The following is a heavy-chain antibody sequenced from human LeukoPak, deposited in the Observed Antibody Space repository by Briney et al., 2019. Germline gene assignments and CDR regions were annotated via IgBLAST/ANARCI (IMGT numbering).Heavy chain of an antibody. CDR3: ARSVGSGPSTRYLDY. Sequence: GRSLRLSCAASGFTVSSYYMNWVRQAPGKWLEWVSVINSDGNTYYADSVMGRFTVSRDISQNTVSLQMNSLRAEDTAFYYCARSVGSGPSTRYLDYWGQGTLVTVSS. D-gene: IGHD3-10*01. V-gene: IGHV3-53*01. CDR2: INSDGNT. J-gene: IGHJ4*02. CDR1: GFTVSSYY.